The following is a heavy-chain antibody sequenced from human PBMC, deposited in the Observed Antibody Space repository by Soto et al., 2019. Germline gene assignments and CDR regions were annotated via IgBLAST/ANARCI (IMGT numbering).Heavy chain of an antibody. CDR2: INHSGSP. Sequence: SETLSLTCGLSGSLPVGSLSTYFWTWIRQPPGKGLEWIGEINHSGSPNYSPSLRGRVTISLDTSKKQFSLNLSSVTAADTAVYFCARARFSQWSQDYYGLDVWGQGTTVTVS. CDR3: ARARFSQWSQDYYGLDV. J-gene: IGHJ6*02. CDR1: GSLPVGSLSTYF. V-gene: IGHV4-34*01. D-gene: IGHD3-3*01.